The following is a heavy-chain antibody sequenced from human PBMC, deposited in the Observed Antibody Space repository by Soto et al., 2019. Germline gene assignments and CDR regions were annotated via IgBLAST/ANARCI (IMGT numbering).Heavy chain of an antibody. CDR3: ARVDYDTETYYYDH. V-gene: IGHV4-30-2*01. D-gene: IGHD3-22*01. Sequence: QLQLQDSGPGLMKPSQTLSLTCTVSGGSIRRDAYAWSWIRQPPGKGLEWIGYVYQSGNAYYNPSLPSRLTISLDASRNEFSLKLTSVTAADTAVYFCARVDYDTETYYYDHWGQGTLITVS. J-gene: IGHJ5*02. CDR1: GGSIRRDAYA. CDR2: VYQSGNA.